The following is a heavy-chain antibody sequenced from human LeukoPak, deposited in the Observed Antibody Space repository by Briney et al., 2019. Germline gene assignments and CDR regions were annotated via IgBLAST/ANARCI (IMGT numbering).Heavy chain of an antibody. Sequence: ASVKVSCKASGYTFTSYDINWVRQATGQGLEWMGWMNPNSGNTGYAQKFQGRVTMTRNTSISTAYMELRSLRSDDTAVYYCARGDYSYYYGSGSYHYFDYWGQGTLVTVSS. D-gene: IGHD3-10*01. CDR2: MNPNSGNT. J-gene: IGHJ4*02. CDR3: ARGDYSYYYGSGSYHYFDY. CDR1: GYTFTSYD. V-gene: IGHV1-8*01.